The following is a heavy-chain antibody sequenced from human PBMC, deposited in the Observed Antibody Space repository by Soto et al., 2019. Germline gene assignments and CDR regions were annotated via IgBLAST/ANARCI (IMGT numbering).Heavy chain of an antibody. V-gene: IGHV3-30*18. CDR3: AEEGLWFGQLLRIDY. CDR2: ISYDGSNK. CDR1: GFTFSSYG. D-gene: IGHD3-10*01. J-gene: IGHJ4*02. Sequence: QVQLVESGGGVVQPGRSLRLSCAASGFTFSSYGMHWVRQAPGKGLEWVAVISYDGSNKYYADSVKGRFTISRDNSKHPLHLQMNSLRAEETAEYYCAEEGLWFGQLLRIDYWGPGTLVTVSS.